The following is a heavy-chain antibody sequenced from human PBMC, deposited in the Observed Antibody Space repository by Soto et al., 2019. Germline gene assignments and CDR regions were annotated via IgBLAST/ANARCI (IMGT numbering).Heavy chain of an antibody. D-gene: IGHD1-26*01. CDR3: ARGGSLYWYFDL. J-gene: IGHJ2*01. CDR2: ISADNGNT. V-gene: IGHV1-18*01. Sequence: ASVKVSCKASGYTFTGYGITWVRQAPGQGLEWMGWISADNGNTKYSQKFQGRVTITRDTSASTAYMELSSLRSEDTAVYYCARGGSLYWYFDLWGRGTLVTVSS. CDR1: GYTFTGYG.